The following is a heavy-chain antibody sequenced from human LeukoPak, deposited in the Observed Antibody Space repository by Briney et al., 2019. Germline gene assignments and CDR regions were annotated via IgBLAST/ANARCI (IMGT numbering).Heavy chain of an antibody. V-gene: IGHV3-21*01. CDR1: GFTLSSYS. D-gene: IGHD3-9*01. J-gene: IGHJ4*02. CDR3: AREGVYYDILTQYYFDY. Sequence: GGSLRLSCAASGFTLSSYSMNWVRQAPGKGLEWVSSISSSSSYIYYADSVKGRFTISRDNAKNSLYLQMNSLRAEDTAVYYCAREGVYYDILTQYYFDYWGQGTLVTVSS. CDR2: ISSSSSYI.